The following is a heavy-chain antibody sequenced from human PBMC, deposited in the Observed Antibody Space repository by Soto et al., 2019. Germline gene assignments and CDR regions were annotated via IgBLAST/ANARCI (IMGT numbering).Heavy chain of an antibody. J-gene: IGHJ4*02. CDR3: ARGGQGEAGVDPTLRFIDY. CDR2: IYYSGST. CDR1: GGSVSSGSYY. V-gene: IGHV4-61*01. Sequence: SETLSLTCTVSGGSVSSGSYYWSWIRQPPGKGLVWIGYIYYSGSTNYNPSLKSRVTISVDTSKNQFSLKLSSVTAADTAVYYSARGGQGEAGVDPTLRFIDYWGQGTLVTVSS. D-gene: IGHD3-3*01.